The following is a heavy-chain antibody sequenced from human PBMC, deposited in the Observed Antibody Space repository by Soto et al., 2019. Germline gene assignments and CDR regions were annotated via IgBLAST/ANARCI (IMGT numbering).Heavy chain of an antibody. CDR1: GGSISSGGYY. J-gene: IGHJ5*02. Sequence: TSETLSLTCTVSGGSISSGGYYWSWIRQHPGKGLEWIGYIYYSGSTYYNPSLKSRVTISVDTSKNQFSLKLSSVTAADTAVYYCAREGNYYDSSGYYYFGWFDPWGQGTLVTVSS. CDR2: IYYSGST. V-gene: IGHV4-31*03. CDR3: AREGNYYDSSGYYYFGWFDP. D-gene: IGHD3-22*01.